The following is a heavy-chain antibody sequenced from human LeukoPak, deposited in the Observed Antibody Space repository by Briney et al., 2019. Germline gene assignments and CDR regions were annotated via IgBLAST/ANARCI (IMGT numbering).Heavy chain of an antibody. D-gene: IGHD2-2*01. J-gene: IGHJ3*02. V-gene: IGHV5-51*01. CDR3: ARHSFLGYCSTTSCRTPFDI. CDR2: IFPADSDT. CDR1: GYIFTTYW. Sequence: GESLKISCKGSGYIFTTYWISWGRQMPGKGLEWMGIIFPADSDTRYSPSFQGQVAISADKSINTVYLQWSSLEASDTAVYYCARHSFLGYCSTTSCRTPFDIWGQGTIATISS.